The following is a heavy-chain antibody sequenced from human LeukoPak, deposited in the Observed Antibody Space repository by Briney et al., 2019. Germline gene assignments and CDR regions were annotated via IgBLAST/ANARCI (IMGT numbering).Heavy chain of an antibody. V-gene: IGHV1-18*04. CDR3: ARGLGGVPAAILDY. J-gene: IGHJ4*02. D-gene: IGHD2-2*01. CDR2: ISAYNGNT. CDR1: GYSFTSYW. Sequence: GESLKISCRGSGYSFTSYWIGWVRQMPGKGLEWMGWISAYNGNTNYAQKLQGRVTMTTDTSTSTAYMELRSLRSDDTAVYYCARGLGGVPAAILDYWGQGTLVTVSS.